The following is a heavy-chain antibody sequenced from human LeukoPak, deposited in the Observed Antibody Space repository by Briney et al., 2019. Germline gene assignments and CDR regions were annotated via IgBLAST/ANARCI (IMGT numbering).Heavy chain of an antibody. CDR3: AREVCTEINGGMDV. J-gene: IGHJ6*02. CDR2: IQSNGNPK. CDR1: GFSFSNNG. V-gene: IGHV3-30*02. D-gene: IGHD2-8*02. Sequence: GGSLRLSCAASGFSFSNNGIHWVRQAPDKGLEWVAFIQSNGNPKYYADSVRGRFTISRDNSKKTCYLQMDSLRVEDTAVYYCAREVCTEINGGMDVRGQGTTVTVTS.